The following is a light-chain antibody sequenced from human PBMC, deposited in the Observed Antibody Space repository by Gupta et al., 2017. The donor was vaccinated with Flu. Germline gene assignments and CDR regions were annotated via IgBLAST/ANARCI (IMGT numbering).Light chain of an antibody. CDR1: QALLHSNGYNY. CDR2: LGY. CDR3: MQSLQTPYI. Sequence: DIVMTQSPLSLPVTPREPAPISCRSSQALLHSNGYNYLDWYLQKPGQSPQLLIYLGYKRTSGVPDRFSCSGSGTDLTLKISRVEAEDVGVYYCMQSLQTPYIFGQGTKMEIK. J-gene: IGKJ2*01. V-gene: IGKV2-28*01.